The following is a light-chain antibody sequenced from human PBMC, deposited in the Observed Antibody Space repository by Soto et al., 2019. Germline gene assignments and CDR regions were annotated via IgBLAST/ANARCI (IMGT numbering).Light chain of an antibody. CDR1: SSDVGGYNY. J-gene: IGLJ3*02. V-gene: IGLV2-8*01. Sequence: QSALTQPPSASGSPGQSVTISCTGTSSDVGGYNYVSWYQQHPGKAPKLMIYEVSKRPSGVPDRFSGSKSGNTASLTVSGLQAENEADYYCNSYAGSKNWVCGGGIRLTVL. CDR3: NSYAGSKNWV. CDR2: EVS.